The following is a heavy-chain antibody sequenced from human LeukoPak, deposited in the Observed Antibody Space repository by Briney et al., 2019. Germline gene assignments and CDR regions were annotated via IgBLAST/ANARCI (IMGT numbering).Heavy chain of an antibody. CDR3: ARQPARGYYFGSFDY. D-gene: IGHD3-22*01. CDR1: GGSISSGGYS. V-gene: IGHV4-30-2*01. CDR2: IYHSGST. J-gene: IGHJ4*02. Sequence: SETLSLTCAVSGGSISSGGYSWSWIRQPPGKGLEWIGYIYHSGSTYYNPSLKSRVTISVDRSKNQFSLKLSSVTAADTAVYYCARQPARGYYFGSFDYWGQGTLVTVSS.